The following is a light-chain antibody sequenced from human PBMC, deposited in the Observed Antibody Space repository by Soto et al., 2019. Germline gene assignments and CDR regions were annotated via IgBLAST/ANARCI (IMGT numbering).Light chain of an antibody. CDR1: QSVSSSY. CDR2: GAS. V-gene: IGKV3-20*01. Sequence: EIVLTQSPGTLSFSPGERATLSCRASQSVSSSYLAWYQQKPGQAPRLLIYGASSRATGIPDRFSGSGSGTDFRLTISRLEPEDFAVYYCQQYGSSPWTFGQGTKVEIK. CDR3: QQYGSSPWT. J-gene: IGKJ1*01.